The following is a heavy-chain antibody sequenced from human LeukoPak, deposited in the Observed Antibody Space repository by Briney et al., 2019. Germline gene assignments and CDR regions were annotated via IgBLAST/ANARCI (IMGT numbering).Heavy chain of an antibody. Sequence: SETLSLTCTVSGGSISSYYWSWIRQPPGKGLEWIGYIYYSGSTNYNPSLKSRVTISVDTSKNQFSLKLSSVAAADTAVYYCARGYGDYWSFDYWGQGTLVTVSS. V-gene: IGHV4-59*01. CDR1: GGSISSYY. CDR3: ARGYGDYWSFDY. J-gene: IGHJ4*02. CDR2: IYYSGST. D-gene: IGHD4-17*01.